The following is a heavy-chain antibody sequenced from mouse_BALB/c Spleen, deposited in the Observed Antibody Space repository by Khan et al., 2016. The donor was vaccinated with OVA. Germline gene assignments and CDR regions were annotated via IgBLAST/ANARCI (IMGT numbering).Heavy chain of an antibody. Sequence: EVELVESGGDLVKPGGSLKLSCAASGFTFSNYAMSWVRQTPEKRLEWVASISSGGTTYYPDSVTGRFTISSDNARNILYLQLNSLRSEDTAMFYCARDYWFTYWGQGTLVTVSA. J-gene: IGHJ3*01. CDR3: ARDYWFTY. CDR1: GFTFSNYA. D-gene: IGHD1-1*02. V-gene: IGHV5-6-5*01. CDR2: ISSGGTT.